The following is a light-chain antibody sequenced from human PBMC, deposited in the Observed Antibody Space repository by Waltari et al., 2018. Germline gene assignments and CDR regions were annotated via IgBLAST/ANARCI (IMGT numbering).Light chain of an antibody. CDR3: QQYNSYSLLT. V-gene: IGKV1-5*03. CDR1: QSISNW. J-gene: IGKJ4*01. CDR2: KAS. Sequence: DIQMTQSPSTLSASVGDRVTITCRASQSISNWLAWYQQKPGKAPKLLIYKASTLESGVPSRFSGSGSGTEFTLTISSLQPDDFATDYCQQYNSYSLLTFGGGTKVEIK.